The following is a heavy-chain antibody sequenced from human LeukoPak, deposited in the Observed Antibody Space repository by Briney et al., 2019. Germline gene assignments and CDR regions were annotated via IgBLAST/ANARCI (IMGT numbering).Heavy chain of an antibody. D-gene: IGHD1-14*01. CDR2: AYYSGST. CDR1: GGSISSYY. Sequence: SETLSLTCTVSGGSISSYYWSWIRQPPGKGLEWIGYAYYSGSTNYNPSLKSRVTISVDTSKNQFSLKLDSMTAADTAVYYCARTPGNTLDYWGQGTLVSVSS. J-gene: IGHJ4*02. CDR3: ARTPGNTLDY. V-gene: IGHV4-59*01.